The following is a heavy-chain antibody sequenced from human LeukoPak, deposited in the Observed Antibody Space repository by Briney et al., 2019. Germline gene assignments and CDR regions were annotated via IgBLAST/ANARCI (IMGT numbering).Heavy chain of an antibody. CDR3: ARDGVVRGVIIET. V-gene: IGHV4-59*01. D-gene: IGHD3-10*01. CDR1: GGSISSYY. J-gene: IGHJ4*02. Sequence: SETLSLTCSVSGGSISSYYWSWIRQSPGKGLEWIGYIYYSGSTNYNPSLKSRVTVSVHTSKNQFSLKLSSVTAADTAVYYCARDGVVRGVIIETWGQGTLVTVSS. CDR2: IYYSGST.